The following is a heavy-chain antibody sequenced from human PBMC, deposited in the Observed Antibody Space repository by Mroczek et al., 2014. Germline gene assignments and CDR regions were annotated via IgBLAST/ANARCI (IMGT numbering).Heavy chain of an antibody. CDR3: ARDDRPPGIDWLLSRVDYYGMDV. V-gene: IGHV1-2*02. J-gene: IGHJ6*02. D-gene: IGHD3-9*01. CDR1: GYTFTGYY. Sequence: QVQLVESGAEVKKPGASVKVSCKASGYTFTGYYMHWVRQAPGQGLEWMGWINPNSGGTNYAQKFQGRVTMTRDTSISTAYMELSRLRSDDTAVYYCARDDRPPGIDWLLSRVDYYGMDVWGPRDPRSPSP. CDR2: INPNSGGT.